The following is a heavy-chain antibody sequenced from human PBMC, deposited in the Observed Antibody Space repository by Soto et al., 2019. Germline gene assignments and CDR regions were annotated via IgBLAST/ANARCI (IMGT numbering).Heavy chain of an antibody. CDR2: ISYDGSNK. CDR3: AKDLGGYSSGWYPSHYYYGMDV. Sequence: QVQLVESGGGVVQPGRSLRLSCAASGFTFSSYGMHWVRQAPGKGLEWVAVISYDGSNKYYADSVKGRFTISRDNSKNTLYLQMNSLRAEDTAVYYCAKDLGGYSSGWYPSHYYYGMDVW. J-gene: IGHJ6*01. D-gene: IGHD6-19*01. CDR1: GFTFSSYG. V-gene: IGHV3-30*18.